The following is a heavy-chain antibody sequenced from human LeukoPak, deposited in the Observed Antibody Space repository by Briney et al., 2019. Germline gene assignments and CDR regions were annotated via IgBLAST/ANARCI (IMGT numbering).Heavy chain of an antibody. CDR2: IGANTGTT. J-gene: IGHJ4*02. V-gene: IGHV3-23*01. CDR3: APLAVPAANNLDY. D-gene: IGHD2-2*01. Sequence: LGGSLRLSCTASGFTFSSYAMSGVRQAPGKGVEWVSSIGANTGTTYYADSVKGRFTISRDNSKNTLYLQVNSLRTEDTAVYYCAPLAVPAANNLDYWGQGTLVTVSS. CDR1: GFTFSSYA.